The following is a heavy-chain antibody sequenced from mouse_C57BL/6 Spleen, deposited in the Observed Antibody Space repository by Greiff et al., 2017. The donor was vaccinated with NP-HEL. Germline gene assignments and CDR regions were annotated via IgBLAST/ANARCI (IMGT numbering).Heavy chain of an antibody. CDR1: GYTFTSYW. Sequence: QVQLQQPGAELVKPGASVKLSCKASGYTFTSYWMHWVKQRPGQGLEWIGMIHPNSGSTNYNEKFKSKATLTVDKSSSTAYMQLIILTSEDSAVYYCARFRITAVVAKDWYFDVWGTGTTVTVSS. D-gene: IGHD1-1*01. CDR3: ARFRITAVVAKDWYFDV. J-gene: IGHJ1*03. CDR2: IHPNSGST. V-gene: IGHV1-64*01.